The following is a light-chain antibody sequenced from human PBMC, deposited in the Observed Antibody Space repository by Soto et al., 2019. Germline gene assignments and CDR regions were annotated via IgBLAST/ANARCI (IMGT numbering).Light chain of an antibody. CDR1: QSISSS. Sequence: DIQMTQSPSTLSASVGDRVTITCRASQSISSSLAWYQQKPGKAPKLLIYDASSLESGVPSRFSGSGSGTESTLTISSLQPDDFATYYCQQYNSYWTFGQGTKVEIK. CDR3: QQYNSYWT. J-gene: IGKJ1*01. CDR2: DAS. V-gene: IGKV1-5*01.